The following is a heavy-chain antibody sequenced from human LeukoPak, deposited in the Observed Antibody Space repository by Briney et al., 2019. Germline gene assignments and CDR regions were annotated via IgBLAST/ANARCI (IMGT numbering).Heavy chain of an antibody. V-gene: IGHV4-59*01. Sequence: SETLSLTCTVSGRSISSYYWSWIRQPPGKGLEWIGYIYYSGSTNYNPSLKSRVTISVDTSKSQFSLKLSSVTAAETAVYYCAGALVGYCSSTSCYSIYYYYYGMDVWGKGTTVTVSS. D-gene: IGHD2-2*02. CDR1: GRSISSYY. CDR2: IYYSGST. J-gene: IGHJ6*04. CDR3: AGALVGYCSSTSCYSIYYYYYGMDV.